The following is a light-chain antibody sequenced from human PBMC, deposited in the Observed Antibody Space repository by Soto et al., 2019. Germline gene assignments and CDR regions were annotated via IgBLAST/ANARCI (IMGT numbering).Light chain of an antibody. J-gene: IGKJ3*01. Sequence: IQLTQSPSSLSASVGDRVTITCRASQGISSYLAWYQQKPGKAPKLLIYAASTLQSGVPSRFSGSGSGTDFNLTISSPQPEDFATYYCQQLNSYPLTFGPGTKVDIK. V-gene: IGKV1-9*01. CDR3: QQLNSYPLT. CDR2: AAS. CDR1: QGISSY.